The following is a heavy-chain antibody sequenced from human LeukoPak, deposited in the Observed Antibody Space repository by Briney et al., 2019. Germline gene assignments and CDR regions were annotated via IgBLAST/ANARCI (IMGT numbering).Heavy chain of an antibody. J-gene: IGHJ3*02. Sequence: GGSLRLSCAAPGFTFSSYAMSWVRQAPGKGLEWVSGITGSGDSTYYADSVKGRFTTSRDNSKNTLYLLMNRLRAEDTAVHYCAKDHPFNRGSKRGGDAFDIWGQGTMVAVSS. CDR1: GFTFSSYA. V-gene: IGHV3-23*01. CDR2: ITGSGDST. D-gene: IGHD1-26*01. CDR3: AKDHPFNRGSKRGGDAFDI.